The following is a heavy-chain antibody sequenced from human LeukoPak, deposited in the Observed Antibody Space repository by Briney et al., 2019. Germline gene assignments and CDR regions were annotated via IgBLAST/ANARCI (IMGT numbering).Heavy chain of an antibody. V-gene: IGHV4-59*08. Sequence: SETLSLTCTVSGSSISSYYWSWIRQPPGKGLEWIGYIYYSGSTNYNPSLKSRVTISVDTSKNQFSLKLSSVTAADAAVYYCARHLDCSGGSCYSVAFDIWGQGTMVTVSS. CDR1: GSSISSYY. CDR2: IYYSGST. J-gene: IGHJ3*02. CDR3: ARHLDCSGGSCYSVAFDI. D-gene: IGHD2-15*01.